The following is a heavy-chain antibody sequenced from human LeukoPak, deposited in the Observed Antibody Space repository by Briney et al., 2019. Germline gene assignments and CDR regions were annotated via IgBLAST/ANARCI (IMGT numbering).Heavy chain of an antibody. Sequence: SETLSLTCTVSGDSVTSAHWSWIRQPPGRGLEWIGYIHYIGSTNSKPFLKSRVTMSVDTSKNQFSLKLTSVTAADTAMYYCARGNYDSRGDSNALDIWGQGTMVTVSS. V-gene: IGHV4-59*02. D-gene: IGHD3-22*01. CDR3: ARGNYDSRGDSNALDI. J-gene: IGHJ3*02. CDR2: IHYIGST. CDR1: GDSVTSAH.